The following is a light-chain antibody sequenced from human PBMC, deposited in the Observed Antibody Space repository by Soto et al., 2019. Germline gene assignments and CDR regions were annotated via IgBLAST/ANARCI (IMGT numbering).Light chain of an antibody. Sequence: QSALTQPPSASGSPGQSVTISCTGTSRDVGGYDADSWFPQHPGKAPKLKISAVNKRPSGVPDRFAGSKSGNTSSLTVSGLQDEDEADYYCISYACSNNFEVFGGGTKLTVL. CDR1: SRDVGGYDA. J-gene: IGLJ3*02. V-gene: IGLV2-8*01. CDR3: ISYACSNNFEV. CDR2: AVN.